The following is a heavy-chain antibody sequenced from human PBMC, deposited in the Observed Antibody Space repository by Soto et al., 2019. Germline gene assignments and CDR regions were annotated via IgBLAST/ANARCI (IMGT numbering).Heavy chain of an antibody. V-gene: IGHV5-51*01. D-gene: IGHD5-18*01. CDR3: ARTESGYSYGFADV. CDR2: IYPGDSDT. J-gene: IGHJ6*02. Sequence: GESLKISGKGSGCSFTSYWISWVRQMPGKGLEWMGSIYPGDSDTRYSPSFQGQVTISADKSISTAYLQWSSLKASDTAMYYCARTESGYSYGFADVWGQGTTVTVSS. CDR1: GCSFTSYW.